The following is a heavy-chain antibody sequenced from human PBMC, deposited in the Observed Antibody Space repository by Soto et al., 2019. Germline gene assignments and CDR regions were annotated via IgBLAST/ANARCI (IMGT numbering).Heavy chain of an antibody. CDR1: GGSISSYY. Sequence: PSETLSLTCTVSGGSISSYYWSWIRQPPGKGLEWIGYIYYSGSTNYNPSLKSRVTISVDTSKNQFSLKLSSVTAADTAVYYCVSGYPWVGFDHWAQGTLVTVSS. J-gene: IGHJ4*02. V-gene: IGHV4-59*08. CDR2: IYYSGST. CDR3: VSGYPWVGFDH. D-gene: IGHD3-22*01.